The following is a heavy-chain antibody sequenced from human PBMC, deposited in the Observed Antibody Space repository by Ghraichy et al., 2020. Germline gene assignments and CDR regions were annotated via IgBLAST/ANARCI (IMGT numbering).Heavy chain of an antibody. Sequence: GESLNISCAASGFTFSSYGMHWVRQAPGKGLEWVAVIWYDGSNKYYADSVKGRFTISRDNSKNTLYLQMNSLRAEDTAVYYCARDLTGMDVWGQGTTVTVSS. CDR3: ARDLTGMDV. CDR1: GFTFSSYG. J-gene: IGHJ6*02. V-gene: IGHV3-33*01. CDR2: IWYDGSNK. D-gene: IGHD3-9*01.